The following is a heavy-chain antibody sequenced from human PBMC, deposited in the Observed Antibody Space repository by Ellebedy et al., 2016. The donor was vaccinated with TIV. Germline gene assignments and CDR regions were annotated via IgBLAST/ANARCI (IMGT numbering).Heavy chain of an antibody. CDR3: VKGGMQYFEN. Sequence: GESLKISCEASGFPFSSHAMNWVRQAPGKGPEWISAIVGSGERTFYADSVKGRFTISRDNSKNTMYLQLNSLRAEDTAIYYCVKGGMQYFENWGQGTLVTVSS. D-gene: IGHD2-8*01. CDR2: IVGSGERT. CDR1: GFPFSSHA. J-gene: IGHJ4*02. V-gene: IGHV3-23*01.